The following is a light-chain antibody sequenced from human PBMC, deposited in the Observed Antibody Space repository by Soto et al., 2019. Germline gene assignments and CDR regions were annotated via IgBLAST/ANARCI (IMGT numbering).Light chain of an antibody. Sequence: AIQLTQSPSSLPASVGDRVTITCRTSQGISRTLAWYQQKPGKAPKLLIYDASSLESGVPSRFSGSGSGTDFTLTISSLQPEDFATYYCQQFNTYPRTFGQGTQVEIK. J-gene: IGKJ1*01. CDR1: QGISRT. CDR3: QQFNTYPRT. V-gene: IGKV1-13*02. CDR2: DAS.